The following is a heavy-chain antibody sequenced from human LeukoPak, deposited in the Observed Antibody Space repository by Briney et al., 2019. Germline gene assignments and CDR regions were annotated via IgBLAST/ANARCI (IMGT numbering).Heavy chain of an antibody. CDR2: IRYDGSNK. D-gene: IGHD3-9*01. CDR1: GFTFSSYG. CDR3: ARAAPRWYYDTLGYFDY. V-gene: IGHV3-33*01. Sequence: GGSLRLSCAASGFTFSSYGMHWVRQAPGKGLEWVAVIRYDGSNKYYADSVKGRFTISRDNSKNTLYLQMNSLRAEDTAVYYCARAAPRWYYDTLGYFDYWGQGTLVTVSS. J-gene: IGHJ4*02.